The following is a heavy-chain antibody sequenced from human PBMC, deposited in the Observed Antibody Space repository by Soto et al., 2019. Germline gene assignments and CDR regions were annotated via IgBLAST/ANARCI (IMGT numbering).Heavy chain of an antibody. CDR1: GFTFSNYA. D-gene: IGHD3-22*01. Sequence: GGSLRLSCAASGFTFSNYATSWVRQAPGKGLEWVSTISADGSTYNADSMKGRFTISRDNSKNTLYLQMNSLRAEDTAVYYCARGYYDSSGPHDAFDIWGQGTMVTVSS. J-gene: IGHJ3*02. V-gene: IGHV3-23*01. CDR3: ARGYYDSSGPHDAFDI. CDR2: ISADGST.